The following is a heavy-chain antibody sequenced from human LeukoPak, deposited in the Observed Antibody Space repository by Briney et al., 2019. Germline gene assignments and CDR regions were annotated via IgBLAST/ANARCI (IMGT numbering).Heavy chain of an antibody. CDR2: INPSSGRT. V-gene: IGHV1-46*01. CDR3: VRSLWGSAGAPDI. Sequence: GASVKVSCKTSGYTFTNHFMHWVRQAPGQGLEWMGIINPSSGRTNSAQKFRGRVTLTRDTSTSTVYLDLSNLRSDDTAVYYCVRSLWGSAGAPDIWGQGTMVSVSS. D-gene: IGHD7-27*01. J-gene: IGHJ3*02. CDR1: GYTFTNHF.